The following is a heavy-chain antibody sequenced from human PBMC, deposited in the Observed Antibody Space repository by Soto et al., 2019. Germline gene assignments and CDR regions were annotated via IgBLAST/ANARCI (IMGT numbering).Heavy chain of an antibody. CDR2: IYYSGST. V-gene: IGHV4-39*01. CDR3: ARTYYYGSGSYYIDNNWFDP. J-gene: IGHJ5*02. Sequence: SETLSLTCTVSGGSISSSSYYWGWIRQPPGKGLEWIGSIYYSGSTYYNPSLKSRVTISVDTSKNQFSLKLSSVTAADTAVYYCARTYYYGSGSYYIDNNWFDPWRQGTLVTVSS. CDR1: GGSISSSSYY. D-gene: IGHD3-10*01.